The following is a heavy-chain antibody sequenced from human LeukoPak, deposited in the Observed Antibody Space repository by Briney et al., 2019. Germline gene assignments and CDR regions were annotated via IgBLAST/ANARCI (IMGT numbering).Heavy chain of an antibody. CDR2: IYYSGST. CDR1: GGSISSHY. J-gene: IGHJ6*03. V-gene: IGHV4-59*11. D-gene: IGHD5-12*01. CDR3: ARDRIVATSGVYYYMDV. Sequence: SETLSLTCTVSGGSISSHYWSWIRQPPGKGLEWIGYIYYSGSTNYNPSLKSRVTISVDTSKNQFSLKLSSVTAADTAVYYCARDRIVATSGVYYYMDVWGKGTTVTVSS.